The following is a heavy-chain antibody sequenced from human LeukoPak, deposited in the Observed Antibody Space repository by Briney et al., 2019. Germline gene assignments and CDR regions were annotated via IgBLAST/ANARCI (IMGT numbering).Heavy chain of an antibody. CDR1: GGSISSYY. D-gene: IGHD2-2*01. CDR3: ARRALVSRLGYCSSTSCSYYFDY. J-gene: IGHJ4*02. CDR2: IYHSGST. V-gene: IGHV4-59*12. Sequence: SETLSLTCTVSGGSISSYYWSWIRQPAGKGLEWIGEIYHSGSTNYNPSLKSRVTISVDKSKNQFSLKLSSVTAADTAVYYCARRALVSRLGYCSSTSCSYYFDYWGQGTLVTVSS.